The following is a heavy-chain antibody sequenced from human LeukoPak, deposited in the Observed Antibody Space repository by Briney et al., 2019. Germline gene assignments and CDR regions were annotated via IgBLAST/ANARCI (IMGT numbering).Heavy chain of an antibody. D-gene: IGHD2-2*01. CDR3: ARAPGTPGRPYCSSTSCYRLSEALDY. Sequence: GRSLRLSCAASGFTFSSYAMHWVRQAPGKGLEWVAVISYDGSNKYYADSVKGRFTISRDNSKNTLYLQMNSLRAEDTAVYYCARAPGTPGRPYCSSTSCYRLSEALDYWGQGTLVTVSS. J-gene: IGHJ4*02. V-gene: IGHV3-30-3*01. CDR1: GFTFSSYA. CDR2: ISYDGSNK.